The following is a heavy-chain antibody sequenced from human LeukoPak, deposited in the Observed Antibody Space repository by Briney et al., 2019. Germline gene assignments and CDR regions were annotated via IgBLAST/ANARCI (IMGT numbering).Heavy chain of an antibody. V-gene: IGHV3-13*01. CDR2: LSTTGDT. J-gene: IGHJ5*02. CDR1: GFTISRYD. CDR3: TRGGCGRTSCYGDSGLDP. Sequence: GVSLRLSCAASGFTISRYDIHWVRQPTGKGLEWVSFLSTTGDTYYQDSMKGRFTISRDTVRNSVYLQMNSLRADDTAVYYCTRGGCGRTSCYGDSGLDPWGQGTLVTVSS. D-gene: IGHD2-2*01.